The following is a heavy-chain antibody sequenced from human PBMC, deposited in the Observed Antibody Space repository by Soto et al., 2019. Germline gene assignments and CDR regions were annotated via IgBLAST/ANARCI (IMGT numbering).Heavy chain of an antibody. CDR1: GFTFNDYW. CDR2: INGDGSTT. D-gene: IGHD6-19*01. J-gene: IGHJ4*02. Sequence: PGGSLRLSCVASGFTFNDYWMHWVRQAPGKGLVWVARINGDGSTTTYADSVQGRFTISRANARNTLYLHLSSLRPEDTALYYCARGYSSGPDSWGQGTLVTGSS. CDR3: ARGYSSGPDS. V-gene: IGHV3-74*01.